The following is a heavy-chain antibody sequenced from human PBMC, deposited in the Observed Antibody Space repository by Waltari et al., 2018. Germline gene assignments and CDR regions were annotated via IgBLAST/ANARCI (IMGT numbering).Heavy chain of an antibody. V-gene: IGHV4-34*01. CDR3: ARGPPFSAEDIVVVPAAIRGGYYFDY. Sequence: QVQLQQWGAGLLKPSETLSLTCAVYGGSFSGYYWSWIRQPPGKGLEWIGEINHSGSTNYNPPLKIRVTISVDTSKNQFSLKLSSVTAADTAVYYCARGPPFSAEDIVVVPAAIRGGYYFDYWGQGTLVTVSS. CDR1: GGSFSGYY. CDR2: INHSGST. J-gene: IGHJ4*02. D-gene: IGHD2-2*01.